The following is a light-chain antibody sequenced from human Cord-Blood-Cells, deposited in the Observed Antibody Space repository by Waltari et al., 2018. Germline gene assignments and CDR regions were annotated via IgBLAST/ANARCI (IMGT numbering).Light chain of an antibody. Sequence: DIVLTQSPATLSFSPVERATLSCRASQSVSSYLAWYQQKPGQAPRLLIYDASNRAPGIPARFSGSGSGTDFTLTISSLEPEDFAVYYCQQRSNWPPTFGGGTKVEIK. CDR2: DAS. V-gene: IGKV3-11*01. CDR3: QQRSNWPPT. CDR1: QSVSSY. J-gene: IGKJ4*01.